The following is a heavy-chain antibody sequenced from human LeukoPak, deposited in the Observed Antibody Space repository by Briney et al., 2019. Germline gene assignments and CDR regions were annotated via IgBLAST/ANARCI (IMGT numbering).Heavy chain of an antibody. Sequence: SETLSLTCAVYGGSFSGYYWSWIRQPPGKGLEWIGEINHSGSTNYNPSLKSRVTMSVDTSKNQFSLKLSSVTAVDTAVYYCAREGLNYYDNSGYYYAFDIWGQGTMVTVSS. V-gene: IGHV4-34*01. CDR2: INHSGST. J-gene: IGHJ3*02. CDR1: GGSFSGYY. CDR3: AREGLNYYDNSGYYYAFDI. D-gene: IGHD3-22*01.